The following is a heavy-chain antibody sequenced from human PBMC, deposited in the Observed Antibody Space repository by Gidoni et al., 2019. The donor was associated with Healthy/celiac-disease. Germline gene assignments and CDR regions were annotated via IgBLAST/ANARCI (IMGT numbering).Heavy chain of an antibody. J-gene: IGHJ6*02. D-gene: IGHD6-19*01. V-gene: IGHV3-33*01. CDR2: IWYDGSNK. Sequence: QVQLVESGGGVVKPGRSLRLSCAASGVTFSSYGMHWVRQAPGKGLEWVAVIWYDGSNKYYADSVKGRFTISRDNSKNTLYLQMNSLRAEDTAVYYCARVRGYSSGWHPNGMDVWGQGTTVTVSS. CDR3: ARVRGYSSGWHPNGMDV. CDR1: GVTFSSYG.